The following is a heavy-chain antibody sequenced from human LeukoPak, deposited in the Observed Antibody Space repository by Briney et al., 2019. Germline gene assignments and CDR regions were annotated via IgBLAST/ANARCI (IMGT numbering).Heavy chain of an antibody. V-gene: IGHV3-72*01. J-gene: IGHJ4*02. CDR1: GFTFSDHY. Sequence: GGSLRLSCAASGFTFSDHYIDWLRQAPGKGLEWVGRARNRGNGYTTQYAASVKGRFTFSRDDSENTVYLQMNSLKTEDTAVYFCARIMRVDYGTYYFDYWGQGTLVTVSS. CDR2: ARNRGNGYTT. CDR3: ARIMRVDYGTYYFDY. D-gene: IGHD4/OR15-4a*01.